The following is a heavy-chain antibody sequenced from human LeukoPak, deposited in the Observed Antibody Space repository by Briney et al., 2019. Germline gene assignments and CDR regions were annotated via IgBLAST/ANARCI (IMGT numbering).Heavy chain of an antibody. CDR1: GYTFTSYA. V-gene: IGHV1-3*01. J-gene: IGHJ5*02. D-gene: IGHD2-2*01. CDR2: INAGNGNT. CDR3: AREGPVVPAAPYWFDP. Sequence: ASVKVSCKASGYTFTSYAMHWVRQAPGQRPEWMGWINAGNGNTKYSQKFQGRVTITRDTSASTAYMELSSLRSEDTAVYYCAREGPVVPAAPYWFDPWGQGTLVTVSS.